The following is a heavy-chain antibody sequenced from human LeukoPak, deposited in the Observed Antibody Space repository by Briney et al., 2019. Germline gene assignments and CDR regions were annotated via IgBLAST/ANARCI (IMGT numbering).Heavy chain of an antibody. CDR2: IKTDGSTT. Sequence: GGSLRLSCAGSGFIFSNYWMHWVRQAPGKGLVWVSHIKTDGSTTYYADSVKGRFTISRDNSKNTLYLQMNSLRAEDTAVYYCARDPLGIAGNYFDYWGQGTLVTVSS. J-gene: IGHJ4*02. CDR3: ARDPLGIAGNYFDY. D-gene: IGHD7-27*01. CDR1: GFIFSNYW. V-gene: IGHV3-74*01.